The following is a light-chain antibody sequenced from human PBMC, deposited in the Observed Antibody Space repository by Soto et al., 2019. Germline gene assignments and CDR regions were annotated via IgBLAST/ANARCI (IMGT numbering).Light chain of an antibody. CDR1: QSVSSNY. CDR3: QQYGGSPWT. Sequence: EIVLTQSPGTLSLSPGERATLSCRASQSVSSNYLAWFQQRPGQPPRLIIYGVSTRATGTPGRFSASGSGTDFTLTINRLEREDFAVYYCQQYGGSPWTFGQGTKVDIK. CDR2: GVS. J-gene: IGKJ1*01. V-gene: IGKV3-20*01.